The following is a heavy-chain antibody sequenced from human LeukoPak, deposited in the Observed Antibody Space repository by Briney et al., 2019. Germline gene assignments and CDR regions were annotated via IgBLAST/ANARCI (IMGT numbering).Heavy chain of an antibody. Sequence: SQTLSLTCAVSGGSISSGGYSWSWIRQPPGKGLEWIGYIYHSGSTYYNPSLKSRVTISVDRSKNQFSLKLSSVTAADTAVYYCARGLGGLNYGDYFGYWGQGTLVTVSS. CDR3: ARGLGGLNYGDYFGY. CDR1: GGSISSGGYS. CDR2: IYHSGST. J-gene: IGHJ4*02. V-gene: IGHV4-30-2*01. D-gene: IGHD4-17*01.